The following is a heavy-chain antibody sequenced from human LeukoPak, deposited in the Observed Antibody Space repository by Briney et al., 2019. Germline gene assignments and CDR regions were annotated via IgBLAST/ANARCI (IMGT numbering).Heavy chain of an antibody. V-gene: IGHV3-66*01. Sequence: GGSLRLSCAASGFSVSDNYVTWVRQAPGRGLEWISVMYLGPYSYRADSVKARTSISRDTSKNTVDLEMNSLRAEDTAVYYCAAALLRGDQDWYFDIWGRGTLVTVS. CDR1: GFSVSDNY. D-gene: IGHD3-10*01. CDR2: MYLGPYS. CDR3: AAALLRGDQDWYFDI. J-gene: IGHJ2*01.